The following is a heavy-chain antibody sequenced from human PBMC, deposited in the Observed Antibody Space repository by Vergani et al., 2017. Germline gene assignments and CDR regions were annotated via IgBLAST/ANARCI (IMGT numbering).Heavy chain of an antibody. V-gene: IGHV3-66*01. Sequence: EVQLVESGGGLVQPGGSLRLSCAASGFTVSSNYMSWVRQAPGKGLEWVLVIYSGGSTYYADSVKGRFTISRDNAKNSLYLQMNSLRAEDTAVYYCAREGDIVVVPAALDYWGQGTLVTVSS. J-gene: IGHJ4*02. D-gene: IGHD2-2*01. CDR3: AREGDIVVVPAALDY. CDR1: GFTVSSNY. CDR2: IYSGGST.